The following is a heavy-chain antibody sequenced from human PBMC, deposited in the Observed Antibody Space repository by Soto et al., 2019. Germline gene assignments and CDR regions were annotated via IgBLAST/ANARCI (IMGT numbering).Heavy chain of an antibody. Sequence: GGSLRLSCAVSGFTFSRYWMNWVRQAPGKGLEWVANIRQDGSDKYYVDSVKGRFTISRDNAKNSLSLLMNSLRAEDTAVYYCARGKAAADSYYYYGVDVWGHGTTVTVSS. CDR2: IRQDGSDK. CDR1: GFTFSRYW. CDR3: ARGKAAADSYYYYGVDV. J-gene: IGHJ6*02. V-gene: IGHV3-7*03. D-gene: IGHD6-13*01.